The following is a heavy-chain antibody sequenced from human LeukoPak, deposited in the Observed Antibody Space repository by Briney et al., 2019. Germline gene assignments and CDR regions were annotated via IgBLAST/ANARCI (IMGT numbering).Heavy chain of an antibody. D-gene: IGHD3-10*01. CDR1: GFTFSNYA. Sequence: PGGSLRLSFAASGFTFSNYAMSWVRQAPGKGLEWVSVISDSGGSTYYADSVRGRFTISRDNTKNSLYLQMDSLRAEDTAVYYCARKGNAFDFWGQGTMVTVSS. J-gene: IGHJ3*01. CDR3: ARKGNAFDF. V-gene: IGHV3-23*01. CDR2: ISDSGGST.